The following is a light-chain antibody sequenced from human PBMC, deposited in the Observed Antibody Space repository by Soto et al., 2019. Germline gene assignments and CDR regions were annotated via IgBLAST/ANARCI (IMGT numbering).Light chain of an antibody. CDR1: QSVSSY. CDR2: DAS. V-gene: IGKV3-11*01. J-gene: IGKJ1*01. CDR3: QQRSNWPWT. Sequence: EIVLTRSPATLSLSPGERATLSCRASQSVSSYLAWYQQKPGQAPRLLIYDASNRATGITARFSGSGSGTDFTLTISSLEPEDFAVYYCQQRSNWPWTFGQGTKVEIK.